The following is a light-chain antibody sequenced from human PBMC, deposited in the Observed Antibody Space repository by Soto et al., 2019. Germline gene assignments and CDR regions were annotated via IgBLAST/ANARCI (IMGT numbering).Light chain of an antibody. CDR3: SSYAGSNNYV. Sequence: QSALTQPPSASGSPGQSVTISCTGTSSDVGVYNYVSWYQHHPGKAPKLMIYDVSKRPSGVPDRFSVSKSGNTASLTVSGLQAEDEADYYCSSYAGSNNYVFGTGTKVTVL. CDR2: DVS. J-gene: IGLJ1*01. V-gene: IGLV2-8*01. CDR1: SSDVGVYNY.